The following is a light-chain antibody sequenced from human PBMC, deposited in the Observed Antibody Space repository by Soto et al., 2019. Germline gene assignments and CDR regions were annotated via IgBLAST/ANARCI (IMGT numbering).Light chain of an antibody. CDR3: PQYINLWT. V-gene: IGKV3-15*01. CDR2: GAS. Sequence: EIVMTQSPATLSVSPGERVTLSCRASQSVSSNLAWYQQKPGQSPRLLIYGASTRATGIPARFSGSGSGTEFTLTISSLPSEDFAVYYCPQYINLWTLGQGTKADIK. J-gene: IGKJ1*01. CDR1: QSVSSN.